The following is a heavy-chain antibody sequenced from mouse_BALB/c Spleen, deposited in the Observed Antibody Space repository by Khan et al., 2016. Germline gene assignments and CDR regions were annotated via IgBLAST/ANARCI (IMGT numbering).Heavy chain of an antibody. CDR3: ARPYYINSDAMDY. CDR1: GYTFSSYW. D-gene: IGHD2-5*01. CDR2: ILPGSGTT. J-gene: IGHJ4*01. Sequence: QVQLQQSGAELMKPGASVKISCKATGYTFSSYWIEWVKQRPGHGLEWIGEILPGSGTTNYNEKFKGTAPFTADTSSNTAYMQLSSLTSEDSAVYSCARPYYINSDAMDYWGQGTPVTVSA. V-gene: IGHV1-9*01.